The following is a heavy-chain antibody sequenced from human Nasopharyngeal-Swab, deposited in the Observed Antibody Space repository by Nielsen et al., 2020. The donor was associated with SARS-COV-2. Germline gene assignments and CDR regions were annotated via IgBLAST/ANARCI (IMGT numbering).Heavy chain of an antibody. D-gene: IGHD6-13*01. CDR1: GYTLTGYY. V-gene: IGHV1-2*02. Sequence: ASVKVSCKASGYTLTGYYMHWVRQAPGQGLEWMGWINPHSRGTKYAQKFQGRVTMTRDTSISTAYMELSRLRSDDTAVYYCATGGFGSGSWYSFDYWGQGTLVTVSS. J-gene: IGHJ4*02. CDR3: ATGGFGSGSWYSFDY. CDR2: INPHSRGT.